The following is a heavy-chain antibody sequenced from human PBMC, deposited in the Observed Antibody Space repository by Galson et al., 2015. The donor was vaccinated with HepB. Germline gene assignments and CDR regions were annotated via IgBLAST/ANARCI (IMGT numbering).Heavy chain of an antibody. CDR2: ISYDGSNK. CDR3: AKEIVRIVGPTYAFYI. V-gene: IGHV3-30*18. D-gene: IGHD1-26*01. CDR1: GFTFSSYG. Sequence: SLRLSCAASGFTFSSYGMHWVRQAPGKGLEWVAVISYDGSNKYYTDSVKGRFTISRDNSKNTLYLQMNSLRAEDTAVYYCAKEIVRIVGPTYAFYIWGPWPMVTVSS. J-gene: IGHJ3*02.